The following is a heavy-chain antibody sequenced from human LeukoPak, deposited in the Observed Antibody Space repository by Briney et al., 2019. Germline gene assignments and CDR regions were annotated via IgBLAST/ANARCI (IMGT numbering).Heavy chain of an antibody. J-gene: IGHJ2*01. D-gene: IGHD6-19*01. Sequence: QPGGSLRLSCAASGFTFSSYAMSWVRQAPGKGLEWVSAVSGSGGSTYYADSVKGRFTISRDNSKNTLYLQMNSLRAEDTAVYYCAKTLRESSGREYFDLWGRGTLVTVST. CDR2: VSGSGGST. CDR1: GFTFSSYA. CDR3: AKTLRESSGREYFDL. V-gene: IGHV3-23*01.